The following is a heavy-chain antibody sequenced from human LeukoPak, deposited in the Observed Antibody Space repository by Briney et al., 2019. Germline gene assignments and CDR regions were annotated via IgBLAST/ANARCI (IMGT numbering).Heavy chain of an antibody. V-gene: IGHV4-61*02. Sequence: SETLSLTCTVSGGSISSGSYYWSWIRQPAGKGLEWIGRIYTSGSTNYNPSLKSRVTISVDTSKNQFSLKLSSVTAADTAVYYCARAALWFGEFFDYWGQGTLVTVSS. J-gene: IGHJ4*02. CDR3: ARAALWFGEFFDY. D-gene: IGHD3-10*01. CDR1: GGSISSGSYY. CDR2: IYTSGST.